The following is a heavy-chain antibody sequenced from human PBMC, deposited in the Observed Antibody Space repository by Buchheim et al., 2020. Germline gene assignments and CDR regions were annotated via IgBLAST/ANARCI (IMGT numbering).Heavy chain of an antibody. D-gene: IGHD6-13*01. CDR1: GGSVSSGSYY. V-gene: IGHV4-61*01. CDR2: IYYSGST. CDR3: ARVLGYSSSWYPMYYFDY. Sequence: QVQLQESGPGLVKPSETLSLTCTVSGGSVSSGSYYWSWIRQPPGKGLEWIGYIYYSGSTNYNPSLNSRVTISVDTSKNQFSLKLSSVTAADTAVYYCARVLGYSSSWYPMYYFDYWGQGTL. J-gene: IGHJ4*02.